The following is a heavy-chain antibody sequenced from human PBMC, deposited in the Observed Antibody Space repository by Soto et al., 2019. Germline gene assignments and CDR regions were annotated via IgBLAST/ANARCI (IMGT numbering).Heavy chain of an antibody. J-gene: IGHJ3*02. V-gene: IGHV3-23*01. CDR1: GFTFSSYA. CDR3: AKGRVGYCSGGSCVNDAFDI. CDR2: ISGSGGST. Sequence: SGGSLRLSCAASGFTFSSYAMSWVRHAPGKGLEWVSAISGSGGSTYYADSVKGRFTISRDNSKNTLYLQMNSLRAEDTAVYYCAKGRVGYCSGGSCVNDAFDIWGQGTMVTVSS. D-gene: IGHD2-15*01.